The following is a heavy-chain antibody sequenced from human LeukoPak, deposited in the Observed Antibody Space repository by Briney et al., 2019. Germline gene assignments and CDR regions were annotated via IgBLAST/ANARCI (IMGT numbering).Heavy chain of an antibody. CDR1: GFTVSSNY. D-gene: IGHD3-22*01. Sequence: PGGSLRLSCAASGFTVSSNYMSWVRQAPGKGLEWVSAISGSGGSTYYADSVKGRFTISRDNSKNTLYLQMNSLRAEGTAVYYCAKASAMIVVVSKHFDYWGQGTLVTVSS. CDR2: ISGSGGST. CDR3: AKASAMIVVVSKHFDY. V-gene: IGHV3-23*01. J-gene: IGHJ4*02.